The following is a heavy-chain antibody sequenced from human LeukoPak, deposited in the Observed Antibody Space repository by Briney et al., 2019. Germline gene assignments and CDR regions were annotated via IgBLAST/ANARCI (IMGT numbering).Heavy chain of an antibody. CDR1: GGTFSSYA. Sequence: SVNVSCKASGGTFSSYAISWVRQAPGQGLEWMGGIIPIFGTANYAQKFQGRVTITADESTSTAYMELSSLRSEDTAVYYCARPELGVRYGGLTADQYYMDVWGKGTTVTVSS. CDR2: IIPIFGTA. CDR3: ARPELGVRYGGLTADQYYMDV. J-gene: IGHJ6*03. D-gene: IGHD1-26*01. V-gene: IGHV1-69*13.